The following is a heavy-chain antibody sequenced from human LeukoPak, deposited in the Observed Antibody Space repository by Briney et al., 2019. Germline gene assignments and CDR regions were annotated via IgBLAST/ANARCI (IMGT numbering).Heavy chain of an antibody. Sequence: GGSLRLSCAASGFIFSDFGIHWVRQTPDKGPEWVAFIRYDESNTYYGDSVKGRFTISRDTSRNTVYLQMNSLRAEDTAVYYCARGLTYGPYINFDYWGQGTLVTVSS. CDR2: IRYDESNT. J-gene: IGHJ4*02. CDR1: GFIFSDFG. D-gene: IGHD4-17*01. V-gene: IGHV3-30*02. CDR3: ARGLTYGPYINFDY.